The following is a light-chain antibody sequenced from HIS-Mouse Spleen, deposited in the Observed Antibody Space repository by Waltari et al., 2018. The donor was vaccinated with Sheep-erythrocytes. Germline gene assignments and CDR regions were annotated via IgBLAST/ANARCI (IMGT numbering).Light chain of an antibody. CDR3: SSYAGSNNWV. CDR2: EVS. Sequence: QSALTQPPSASGSPGPSVTISCTGTCSDRGRSNYVPWYQQHPGKAPKLMIYEVSKRPSGVPDRFSGSKSGNTASLTVSALQAEDEADYYCSSYAGSNNWVFGGGTKLTVL. V-gene: IGLV2-8*01. CDR1: CSDRGRSNY. J-gene: IGLJ3*02.